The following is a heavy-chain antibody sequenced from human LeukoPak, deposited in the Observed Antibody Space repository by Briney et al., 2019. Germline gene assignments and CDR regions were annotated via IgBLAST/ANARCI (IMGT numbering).Heavy chain of an antibody. D-gene: IGHD5-12*01. CDR1: GGTFSSYA. CDR3: ARAEYHRYSGYEGAFDI. V-gene: IGHV1-69*05. Sequence: SVKVSCKASGGTFSSYAISWVRQAPGQGLEWMGGIIPIFGTANYAQKFQGRVTITTDESTSTAYMELSSLRSEDTAVYYCARAEYHRYSGYEGAFDIWXXXTXXXVSX. CDR2: IIPIFGTA. J-gene: IGHJ3*02.